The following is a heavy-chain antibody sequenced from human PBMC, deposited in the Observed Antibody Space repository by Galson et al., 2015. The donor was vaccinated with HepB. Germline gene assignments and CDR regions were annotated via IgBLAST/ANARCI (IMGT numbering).Heavy chain of an antibody. CDR2: ISYDGSNK. Sequence: SLRLSCAASGFTFSSYAMHWVRQAPGKGLEWVAVISYDGSNKYYADSVKGRFTISRDNSKNTLYLQMNSLRAEDTAVYYCARGEGGDSSGYYYVAEYFQHWGQGTLVTVSS. CDR1: GFTFSSYA. V-gene: IGHV3-30-3*01. J-gene: IGHJ1*01. CDR3: ARGEGGDSSGYYYVAEYFQH. D-gene: IGHD3-22*01.